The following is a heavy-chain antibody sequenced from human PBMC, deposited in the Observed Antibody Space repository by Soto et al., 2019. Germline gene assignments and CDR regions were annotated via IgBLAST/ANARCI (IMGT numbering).Heavy chain of an antibody. V-gene: IGHV3-30-3*01. Sequence: QVQLVESGGGVVQPGRSLRLSCAASGFTFSSYAMHWVRQAPGKGLEWVAVISYDGSNKYYADSVKGRFTISRDNSKNTLYRQMNSLRAEDTAVNYCARAHQTWIQLWPTGGMDVWGHGTTVTVSS. J-gene: IGHJ6*02. CDR2: ISYDGSNK. D-gene: IGHD5-18*01. CDR1: GFTFSSYA. CDR3: ARAHQTWIQLWPTGGMDV.